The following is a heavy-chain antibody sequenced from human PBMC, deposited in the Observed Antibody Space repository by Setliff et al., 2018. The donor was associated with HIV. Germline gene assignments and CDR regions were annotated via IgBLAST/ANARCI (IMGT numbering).Heavy chain of an antibody. CDR3: ARDHKYYYDSSGLDY. CDR1: GGSISSGGYY. J-gene: IGHJ4*02. V-gene: IGHV4-39*07. Sequence: SETLSLTCTVSGGSISSGGYYWGWIRQPPGKGLEWIGSIYHRGTTYYNPSVKSRVTITIDTSKNQFSLRLSSVTAADTAVYYCARDHKYYYDSSGLDYWGQGTLVTVSS. CDR2: IYHRGTT. D-gene: IGHD3-22*01.